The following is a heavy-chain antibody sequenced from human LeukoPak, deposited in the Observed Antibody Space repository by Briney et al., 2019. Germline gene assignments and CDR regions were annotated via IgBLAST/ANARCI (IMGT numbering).Heavy chain of an antibody. D-gene: IGHD3-10*01. V-gene: IGHV4-61*02. CDR2: IYTSGST. CDR1: GGSISSGSYY. Sequence: SETLSLTCTVSGGSISSGSYYWSWIRQPAGKGLEWIGRIYTSGSTNYNPSLKSRVTISVDTSKNQFSLKLNSVTAADTAVYYCARQTGSGLFSLPGGQGTLVTVSS. CDR3: ARQTGSGLFSLP. J-gene: IGHJ4*02.